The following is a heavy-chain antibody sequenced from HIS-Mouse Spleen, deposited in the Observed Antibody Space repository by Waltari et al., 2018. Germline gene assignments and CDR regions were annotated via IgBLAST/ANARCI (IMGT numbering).Heavy chain of an antibody. Sequence: QVQLVESGGGLVKPGGSLRLSCAASGFTFSYYSLSWVRQAPGKGLEWVSYISSSGSTIYYADSVKGRFTISRDNAKNSLYLQMNSLRAEDTAVYYCARADSGYDLGYYFDYWGQGTLVTVSS. V-gene: IGHV3-11*01. D-gene: IGHD5-12*01. CDR2: ISSSGSTI. CDR1: GFTFSYYS. J-gene: IGHJ4*02. CDR3: ARADSGYDLGYYFDY.